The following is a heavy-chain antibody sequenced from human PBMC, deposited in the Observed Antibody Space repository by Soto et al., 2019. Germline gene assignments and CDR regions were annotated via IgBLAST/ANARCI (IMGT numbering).Heavy chain of an antibody. J-gene: IGHJ4*02. CDR1: GYTFTSYP. CDR3: TRDYNGLGDY. V-gene: IGHV1-3*01. CDR2: INAGNGNT. D-gene: IGHD1-1*01. Sequence: ASVKVSCKASGYTFTSYPMHWVRQAPGQRLEWMGWINAGNGNTKYSQKFQDRVTITRDTSASTAYMELSSLRSEDAAVYYCTRDYNGLGDYWGQGTLVTVSS.